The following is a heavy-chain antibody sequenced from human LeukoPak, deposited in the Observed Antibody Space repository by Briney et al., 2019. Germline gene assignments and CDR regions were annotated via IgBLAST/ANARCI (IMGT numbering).Heavy chain of an antibody. CDR3: VRRPVDSSGYYYFQH. Sequence: GASVKVSCKASGYTFTSYYMHWVRQAPGQGLEWMGIINPSGGSTSYAQKFQGRVTMTRDTSTSTVYMELSSLRSEDTAVYYCVRRPVDSSGYYYFQHWGQGTLVTVSS. V-gene: IGHV1-46*01. J-gene: IGHJ1*01. CDR2: INPSGGST. D-gene: IGHD3-22*01. CDR1: GYTFTSYY.